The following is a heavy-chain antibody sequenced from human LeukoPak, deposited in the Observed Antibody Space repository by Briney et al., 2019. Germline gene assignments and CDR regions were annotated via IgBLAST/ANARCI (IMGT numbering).Heavy chain of an antibody. D-gene: IGHD3-3*01. CDR3: ARDHYYDFWSGNFDY. Sequence: GSVKVSCKASGYTFTGYYMHWVRQAPGQGLEWMGWINPNSGGTNYAQKFQGRVTMTRDTSISTAYMELSRLRSDDTAVYYCARDHYYDFWSGNFDYWGQGTLVTVSS. CDR1: GYTFTGYY. CDR2: INPNSGGT. J-gene: IGHJ4*02. V-gene: IGHV1-2*02.